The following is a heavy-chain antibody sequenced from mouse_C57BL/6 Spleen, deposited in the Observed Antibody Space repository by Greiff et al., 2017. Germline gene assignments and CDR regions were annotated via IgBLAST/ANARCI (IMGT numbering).Heavy chain of an antibody. CDR3: ARFGNYYAMDY. J-gene: IGHJ4*01. CDR2: IYPRSGNP. V-gene: IGHV1-81*01. CDR1: GYTFTSYG. Sequence: QVQLKQSGAELARPGASVKLSCKASGYTFTSYGISWVKQRTGQGLEWIGEIYPRSGNPYYNEKFKGKATLTADKSSSTAYMELRSLTSEDSAVYFCARFGNYYAMDYGGQVTSVTVSS.